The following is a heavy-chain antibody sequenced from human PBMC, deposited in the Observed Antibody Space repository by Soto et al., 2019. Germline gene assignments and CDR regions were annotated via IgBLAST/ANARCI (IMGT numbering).Heavy chain of an antibody. J-gene: IGHJ4*02. CDR1: GGSISSNNYY. CDR2: MSYSRST. D-gene: IGHD7-27*01. CDR3: ASHWRPTNWGGGYFYY. V-gene: IGHV4-39*01. Sequence: SETLSLTCFVSGGSISSNNYYWGWIRQPPGKGLEWIGSMSYSRSTYYNPSLKSRVTISVDTSKNQFSLKLTSVTAADTAVYYCASHWRPTNWGGGYFYYWGQGPLVTVSS.